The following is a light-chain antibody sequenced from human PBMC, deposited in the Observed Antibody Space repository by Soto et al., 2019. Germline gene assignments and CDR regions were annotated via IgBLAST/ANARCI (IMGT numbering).Light chain of an antibody. CDR3: QSYDSSMSGWV. J-gene: IGLJ3*02. Sequence: QSVLTQPPSVSGAPGQRVTISCTGSSSNIGAGYDVHWYQQLPGTAPKLLIYGNSKRPSGVPDRFSGSKSGTSASLAITGLRAADEADYYCQSYDSSMSGWVFGGGTKLTVL. CDR2: GNS. V-gene: IGLV1-40*01. CDR1: SSNIGAGYD.